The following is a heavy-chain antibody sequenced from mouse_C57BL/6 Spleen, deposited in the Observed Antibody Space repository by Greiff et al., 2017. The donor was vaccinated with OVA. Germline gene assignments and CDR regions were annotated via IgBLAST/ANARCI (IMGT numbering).Heavy chain of an antibody. CDR3: ARDRLLRPFAY. CDR2: ISYDGSN. J-gene: IGHJ3*01. V-gene: IGHV3-6*01. Sequence: EVQLVESGPGLVKPSQSLSLTCSVTGYSITSGYYWNWIRQFPGNKLEWMGYISYDGSNNYNPSLKNRISITRDTSKNQFFLKLNSVTTEDTATYYCARDRLLRPFAYWGQGTLVTVSA. CDR1: GYSITSGYY. D-gene: IGHD2-3*01.